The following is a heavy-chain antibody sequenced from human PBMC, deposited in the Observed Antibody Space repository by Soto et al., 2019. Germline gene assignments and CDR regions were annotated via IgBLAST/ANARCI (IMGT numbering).Heavy chain of an antibody. J-gene: IGHJ5*02. CDR1: VFSLSTSGVG. V-gene: IGHV2-5*01. D-gene: IGHD3-22*01. CDR3: AHSFDSSGYLSWFDP. CDR2: IYWNDDK. Sequence: QITLKESGPTLVKPTQTLTLTCTFSVFSLSTSGVGVGWIRQPPGKALEWLALIYWNDDKRYSPSLKSRLTITKDTSKNQVVLTMTNMDPVDTAPYYCAHSFDSSGYLSWFDPWGQGTLVTVSS.